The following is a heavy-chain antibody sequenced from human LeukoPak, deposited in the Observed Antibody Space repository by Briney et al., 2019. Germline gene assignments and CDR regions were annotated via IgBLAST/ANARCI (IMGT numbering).Heavy chain of an antibody. CDR2: IYHSGST. D-gene: IGHD3-10*01. CDR3: ARSRERNRFGELGY. CDR1: GYSISSGYY. Sequence: SETLSLTCAVSGYSISSGYYWDWIRQPPGKGLEWIGSIYHSGSTYYNPSLKSRVTISVDTSKNQFSLNLSSVTAADTAVYYCARSRERNRFGELGYWGQGTPVTVSS. J-gene: IGHJ4*02. V-gene: IGHV4-38-2*01.